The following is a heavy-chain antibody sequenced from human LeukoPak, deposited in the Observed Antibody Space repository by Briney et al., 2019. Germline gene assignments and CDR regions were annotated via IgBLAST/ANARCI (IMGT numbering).Heavy chain of an antibody. CDR1: GFTFDDYA. Sequence: GGSLRLSCAASGFTFDDYAMHWVRQAPGKGLEWVSAISGSGGSTFYADSVKGRFTISRDNSKNTLYLQMYSLRAEDTAVYYCAKPILTAFGYFDYWGQGTLVTVSS. J-gene: IGHJ4*02. D-gene: IGHD3-9*01. CDR3: AKPILTAFGYFDY. V-gene: IGHV3-23*01. CDR2: ISGSGGST.